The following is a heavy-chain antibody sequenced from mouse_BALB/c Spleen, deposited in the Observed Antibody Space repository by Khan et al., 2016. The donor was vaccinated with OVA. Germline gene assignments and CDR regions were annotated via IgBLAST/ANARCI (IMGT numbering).Heavy chain of an antibody. J-gene: IGHJ3*01. CDR2: ISPGSGDT. D-gene: IGHD1-2*01. CDR3: ARRNYCGYTFAD. V-gene: IGHV1-77*01. CDR1: GYTFTDYY. Sequence: QVQLQQSGAELARPGASVKLSCKASGYTFTDYYINWVKQRTGQGLEWIGEISPGSGDTYYNERFKGKATLTADKSSSTAYMQLSSLTSEASAFYFGARRNYCGYTFADWGQGTLVTVSA.